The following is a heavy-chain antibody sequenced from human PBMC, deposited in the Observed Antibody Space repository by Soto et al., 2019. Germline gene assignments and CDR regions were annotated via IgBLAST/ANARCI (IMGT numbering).Heavy chain of an antibody. J-gene: IGHJ6*02. CDR2: SIPIFGTA. CDR1: GGTFNNYP. D-gene: IGHD5-12*01. CDR3: ARGRGYSGDDHYYYFDMDV. Sequence: QVQLVQSGAEVKKPASSVKVSCKASGGTFNNYPITWVRQAPGEGLEWKGGSIPIFGTANYAQNFQGRVTISVDESTSTAYMELSSLSSEDTAVYYCARGRGYSGDDHYYYFDMDVWGQGNTVTVSS. V-gene: IGHV1-69*01.